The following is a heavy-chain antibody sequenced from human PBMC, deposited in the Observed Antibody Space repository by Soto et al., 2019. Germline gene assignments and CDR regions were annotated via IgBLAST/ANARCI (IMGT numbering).Heavy chain of an antibody. Sequence: ASVKVSCKASGYTFSDYYLHWLRQAPGQGLEWMGWISPKSGGTHYAPKFEGRVTLTTDTPISTAFMELSRLTSDDTAVYYCARGPRTQLWFPNVYWGQGTLVTVSS. D-gene: IGHD5-18*01. CDR3: ARGPRTQLWFPNVY. V-gene: IGHV1-2*02. CDR2: ISPKSGGT. CDR1: GYTFSDYY. J-gene: IGHJ4*02.